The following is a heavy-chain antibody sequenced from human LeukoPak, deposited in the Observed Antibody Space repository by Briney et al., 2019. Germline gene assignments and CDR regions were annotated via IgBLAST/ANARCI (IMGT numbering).Heavy chain of an antibody. J-gene: IGHJ4*02. CDR1: GGSFSGYY. Sequence: SETLSLTCAVYGGSFSGYYWSWIRQPPGKGLEWIGEINHSGSTNYNPSLKSRVTISVDTSKNQFSLKLSSVTAADTAVNYCARGHGVAQLWTIHTFGGVMDYYFDYWGQGTLVTVSS. V-gene: IGHV4-34*01. CDR2: INHSGST. CDR3: ARGHGVAQLWTIHTFGGVMDYYFDY. D-gene: IGHD3-16*01.